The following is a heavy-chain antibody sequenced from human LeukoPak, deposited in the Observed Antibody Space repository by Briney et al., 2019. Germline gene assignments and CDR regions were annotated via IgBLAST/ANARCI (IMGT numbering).Heavy chain of an antibody. Sequence: PSETLSLTCTVSGGSISSYYWSWIRQPPGKGLEWIGYIYYSGSTNYNPSLKSRVTISVDTSKNQFSLKLSSVTAADTAVYYCARDQDIVGGFDYWGQGTLVTVSS. V-gene: IGHV4-59*01. J-gene: IGHJ4*02. CDR1: GGSISSYY. D-gene: IGHD2-15*01. CDR2: IYYSGST. CDR3: ARDQDIVGGFDY.